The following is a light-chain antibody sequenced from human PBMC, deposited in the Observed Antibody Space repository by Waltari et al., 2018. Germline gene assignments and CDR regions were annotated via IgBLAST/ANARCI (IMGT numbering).Light chain of an antibody. CDR2: KNN. CDR1: SSNIGHHY. V-gene: IGLV1-47*01. Sequence: QSVLTQPPSASGTPGQRVAISCSGSSSNIGHHYVYWYQQLPGTAPKLLIYKNNLRPSGVPDRCSGSKSGTSASLAISGLRSEDEANYYCAAWDDSLSGQWVFGGGTKLTVL. J-gene: IGLJ2*01. CDR3: AAWDDSLSGQWV.